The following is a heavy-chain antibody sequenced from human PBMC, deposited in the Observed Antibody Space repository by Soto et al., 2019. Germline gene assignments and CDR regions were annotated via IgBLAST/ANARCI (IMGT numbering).Heavy chain of an antibody. J-gene: IGHJ2*01. CDR2: INPSGGST. D-gene: IGHD6-19*01. Sequence: ASVQVSCTASGCPFTSYYMHWVRQAPGQGLEWMGIINPSGGSTSYAQKFQGRVTMTRDTSTSTVYMELSSLRSEDTAGYYCASGWRAHEYQSSGYKYWGR. CDR3: ASGWRAHEYQSSGYKY. CDR1: GCPFTSYY. V-gene: IGHV1-46*01.